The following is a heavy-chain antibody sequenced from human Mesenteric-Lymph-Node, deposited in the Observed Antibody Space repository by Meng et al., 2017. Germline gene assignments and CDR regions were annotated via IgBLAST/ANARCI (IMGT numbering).Heavy chain of an antibody. D-gene: IGHD5-18*01. V-gene: IGHV1-8*01. CDR3: ARTGSGYSYGYVVY. CDR1: GYTFTSYD. CDR2: MNPNSGNT. J-gene: IGHJ4*02. Sequence: QVLVVESGAEVKKAGASVKVSWKASGYTFTSYDFTWVRQATGQGLEWMGWMNPNSGNTGFAQKFQGRVTMTRNTSISTAYMELSSLRSEDTAVYYCARTGSGYSYGYVVYWGQGTLVTVSS.